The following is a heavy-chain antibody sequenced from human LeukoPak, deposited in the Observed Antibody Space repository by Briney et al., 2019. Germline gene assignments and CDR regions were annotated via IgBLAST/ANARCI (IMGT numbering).Heavy chain of an antibody. V-gene: IGHV4-34*01. Sequence: KTSETLSLTCAVYGGSFSGYYWSWIRQPPGKGLEWIGEINHSGSTNYNPSLKSRVTISVDTSKNQFSLKLSSVTAADTAVYYCATEYYYGSGSYHNFHSFDYWGQGTLVTVSS. CDR2: INHSGST. J-gene: IGHJ4*02. CDR3: ATEYYYGSGSYHNFHSFDY. CDR1: GGSFSGYY. D-gene: IGHD3-10*01.